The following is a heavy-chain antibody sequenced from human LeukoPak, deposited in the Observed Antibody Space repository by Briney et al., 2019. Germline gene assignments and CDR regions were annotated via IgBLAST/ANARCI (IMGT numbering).Heavy chain of an antibody. CDR2: ISYDGSNK. Sequence: GGSLRLSCAASGFTFNNYGMHWVRQAPGKGLEWVAVISYDGSNKYYADSVKGRFTISRDNSKNTLYLQMNSLRAEDTAVYYCAKPETPIVGATRIDYWGQGTLVTVSS. J-gene: IGHJ4*02. D-gene: IGHD1-26*01. V-gene: IGHV3-30*18. CDR3: AKPETPIVGATRIDY. CDR1: GFTFNNYG.